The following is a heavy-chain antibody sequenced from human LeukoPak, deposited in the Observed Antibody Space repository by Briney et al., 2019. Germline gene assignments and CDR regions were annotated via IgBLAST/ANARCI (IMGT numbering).Heavy chain of an antibody. Sequence: ASVKVSCKASGGTFSSYAISWVRQAPGQGLEWMGGIIPIFGTANYAQKFQGRVTITTDESTSTAYMELSSLRSEDTAVYYCARVTYDYDDQGGYWGQGTLVTVSS. CDR2: IIPIFGTA. CDR3: ARVTYDYDDQGGY. CDR1: GGTFSSYA. V-gene: IGHV1-69*05. D-gene: IGHD4-17*01. J-gene: IGHJ4*02.